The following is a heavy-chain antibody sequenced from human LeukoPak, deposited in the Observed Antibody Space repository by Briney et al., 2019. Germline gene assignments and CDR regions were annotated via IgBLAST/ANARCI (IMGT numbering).Heavy chain of an antibody. D-gene: IGHD3-10*01. Sequence: ASVKVSCKASGYTFTGYYMHWVRQAPGQGLEWVGLINPTGTSTLYAREFQGRVTMTRDMSTTTDYMELSSLTSEDTAVYYCARDRVRGRITMVRGVKNWFDPWGQGTLVTVSS. V-gene: IGHV1-46*01. J-gene: IGHJ5*02. CDR1: GYTFTGYY. CDR2: INPTGTST. CDR3: ARDRVRGRITMVRGVKNWFDP.